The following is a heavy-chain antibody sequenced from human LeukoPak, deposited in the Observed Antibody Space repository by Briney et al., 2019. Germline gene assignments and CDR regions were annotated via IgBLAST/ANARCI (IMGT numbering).Heavy chain of an antibody. Sequence: GGSLRLSCAASGFTFSSYAMTWVRQAPGKGLEWVSSIINSGGGTYYADSVKGRFTISRDNAKNSLYLQVNSLRAEDTAVYYCASDSSGYYWGQGTLVTVSS. CDR3: ASDSSGYY. D-gene: IGHD3-22*01. CDR1: GFTFSSYA. V-gene: IGHV3-23*01. CDR2: IINSGGGT. J-gene: IGHJ4*02.